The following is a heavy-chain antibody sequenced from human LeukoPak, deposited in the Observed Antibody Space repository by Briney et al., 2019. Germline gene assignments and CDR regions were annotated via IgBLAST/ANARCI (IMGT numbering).Heavy chain of an antibody. CDR3: ATDEDYGGNAKVY. J-gene: IGHJ4*02. Sequence: ASVKVPCKVSGYTLTELSMHWVRRAPGKGLEWMGGFDPEDGETIYAQKFQGRVTMTEDTSTDTAYMELSSLRSEDTAVYYCATDEDYGGNAKVYWGQGTLVTVSS. CDR1: GYTLTELS. V-gene: IGHV1-24*01. D-gene: IGHD4-23*01. CDR2: FDPEDGET.